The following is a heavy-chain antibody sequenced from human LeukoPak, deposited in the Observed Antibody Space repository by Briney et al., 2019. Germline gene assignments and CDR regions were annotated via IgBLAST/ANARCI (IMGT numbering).Heavy chain of an antibody. V-gene: IGHV3-74*01. Sequence: GGSLRLSCAASGFTFSTYWMHWVRQAPGKGLVWVSGINSDGSSTTYADSVKGRFTISRDNAKNTLYLQMNGLRPEDTAVYYCARVFSTYYFDYWGQGTLVTVSS. J-gene: IGHJ4*02. D-gene: IGHD5/OR15-5a*01. CDR1: GFTFSTYW. CDR2: INSDGSST. CDR3: ARVFSTYYFDY.